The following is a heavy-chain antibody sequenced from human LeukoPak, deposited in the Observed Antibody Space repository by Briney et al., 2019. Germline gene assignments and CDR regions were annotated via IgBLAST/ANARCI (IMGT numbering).Heavy chain of an antibody. CDR2: IYSGGST. CDR3: ARNEGRV. V-gene: IGHV3-53*01. D-gene: IGHD1-1*01. J-gene: IGHJ4*02. CDR1: GFIVSSNY. Sequence: GGSLRLSCAASGFIVSSNYMSWVRQALGKGLEWVSVIYSGGSTYYADSVKGRFTMSRDDSKNRLYLQMNSLRAEDTAVYYCARNEGRVWGQGTLVTVSS.